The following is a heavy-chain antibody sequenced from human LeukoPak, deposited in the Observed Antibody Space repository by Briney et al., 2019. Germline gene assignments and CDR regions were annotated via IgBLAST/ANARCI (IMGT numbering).Heavy chain of an antibody. CDR3: ARDRTYSLYY. CDR2: IESDGSGT. V-gene: IGHV3-74*01. CDR1: GFTFSSDW. D-gene: IGHD1-26*01. J-gene: IGHJ4*02. Sequence: PGGSLRLSCAASGFTFSSDWIHWVRQAPGKGLVWVSRIESDGSGTTYADFVKGRFTISRDNAKNTLYLQMNSLRAEDTAVYFCARDRTYSLYYWGQGTLVTVSS.